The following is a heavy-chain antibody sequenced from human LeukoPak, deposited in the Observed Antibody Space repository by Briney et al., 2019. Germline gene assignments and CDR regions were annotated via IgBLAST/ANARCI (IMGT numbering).Heavy chain of an antibody. CDR3: TRDLLEFGDYGGNLSDY. CDR2: ISGSGGST. J-gene: IGHJ4*02. V-gene: IGHV3-23*01. Sequence: GGSLRLSCAASGFTFSSFAMSWVRQAPGKGLEWVSLISGSGGSTYYADSVKGLFAISRDNSKNTLYLQMDSLRADDTAVYYCTRDLLEFGDYGGNLSDYWGQGTLVTVSS. CDR1: GFTFSSFA. D-gene: IGHD4-23*01.